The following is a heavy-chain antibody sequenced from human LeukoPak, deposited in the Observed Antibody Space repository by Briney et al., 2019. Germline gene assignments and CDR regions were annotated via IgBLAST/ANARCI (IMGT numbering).Heavy chain of an antibody. CDR2: IRQDGSEK. D-gene: IGHD6-25*01. CDR1: GFIFSSYW. J-gene: IGHJ3*02. CDR3: ARWGSELPDDAFDI. V-gene: IGHV3-7*01. Sequence: PGGSLRLSCAASGFIFSSYWMHWVRQAPGKGLEWVANIRQDGSEKHYLDSVKGRITISRDNAKNSLYLQMNSLRAEDTAVYYCARWGSELPDDAFDIWGQGTMVTVSS.